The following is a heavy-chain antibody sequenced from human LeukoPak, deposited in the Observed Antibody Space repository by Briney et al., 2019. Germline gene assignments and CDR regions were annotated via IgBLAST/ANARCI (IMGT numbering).Heavy chain of an antibody. D-gene: IGHD6-19*01. CDR2: IYTSGST. V-gene: IGHV4-4*07. CDR1: GGSISSYY. CDR3: ARGESSSGSMFWYFDY. J-gene: IGHJ4*02. Sequence: PSETLSLTCTVSGGSISSYYWSWIRQPAGKGLEWIGRIYTSGSTNYNPSLKSRVTTSVDTSKNQFSLKLSSVTAADTAVYYCARGESSSGSMFWYFDYWGQGTLVTVSS.